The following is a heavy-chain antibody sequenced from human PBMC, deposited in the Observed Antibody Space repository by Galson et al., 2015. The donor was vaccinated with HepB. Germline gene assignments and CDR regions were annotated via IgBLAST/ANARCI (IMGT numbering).Heavy chain of an antibody. D-gene: IGHD6-13*01. CDR1: GGSISSYY. CDR2: IYYSGST. V-gene: IGHV4-59*01. Sequence: TLSLTCTVSGGSISSYYWSWIRQPPGKGLEWIGYIYYSGSTNYNPSLKSRVTISVDTSKNQFSLKLSSVTAADTAVYYCARVEPGSWSYYFDYWGQGTLVTVSS. J-gene: IGHJ4*02. CDR3: ARVEPGSWSYYFDY.